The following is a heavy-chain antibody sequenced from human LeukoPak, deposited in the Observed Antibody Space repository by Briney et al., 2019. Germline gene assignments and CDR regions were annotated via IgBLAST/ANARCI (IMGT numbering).Heavy chain of an antibody. CDR3: AKDPRRYSRTGGYFDY. V-gene: IGHV3-7*01. Sequence: GGSLRLSYEASGFSFSRYWMSWVRQAPPRGLEWVANIKPDGSEIYYVDSVKGRFTISRDNAKNTLYLQMISLRTEDTAVYYCAKDPRRYSRTGGYFDYWGQGTLVTVSS. D-gene: IGHD6-13*01. CDR1: GFSFSRYW. J-gene: IGHJ4*02. CDR2: IKPDGSEI.